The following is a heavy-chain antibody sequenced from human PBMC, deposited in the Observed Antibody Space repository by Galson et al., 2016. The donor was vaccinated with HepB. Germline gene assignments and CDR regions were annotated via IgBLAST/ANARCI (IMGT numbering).Heavy chain of an antibody. CDR3: GKISVHYSYHYWGFDY. CDR2: ISGSGDT. D-gene: IGHD5-18*01. V-gene: IGHV3-23*01. Sequence: SLRLSCAASGFTFSTYAMSWVRQAPGKGLEWVSGISGSGDTKFADSVKGRFTISSDNSKTTLYLQMKSLRVEDAAGDYCGKISVHYSYHYWGFDYWGQGTLVTVSS. J-gene: IGHJ4*02. CDR1: GFTFSTYA.